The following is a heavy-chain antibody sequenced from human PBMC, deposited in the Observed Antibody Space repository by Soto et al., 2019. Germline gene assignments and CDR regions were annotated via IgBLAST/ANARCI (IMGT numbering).Heavy chain of an antibody. J-gene: IGHJ6*02. Sequence: GASVKVSCKVSGYTLTELSMHWVRQAPGKGLEWMGGFDPEDGETIYAQKFQGRVTMTEDTSTDTAYMELSSLRSEDTAVYYCARGSYDFWSGYYSDYYYYYGMDVWGQGTTVTVSS. CDR3: ARGSYDFWSGYYSDYYYYYGMDV. CDR2: FDPEDGET. V-gene: IGHV1-24*01. D-gene: IGHD3-3*01. CDR1: GYTLTELS.